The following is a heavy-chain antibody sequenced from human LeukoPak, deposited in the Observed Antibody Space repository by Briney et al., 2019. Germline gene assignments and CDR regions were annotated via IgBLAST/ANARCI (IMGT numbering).Heavy chain of an antibody. CDR1: GFSVSNNY. CDR3: AARNY. CDR2: IYSRGAT. J-gene: IGHJ4*02. Sequence: GGSLRLPCAASGFSVSNNYMSWVRQAPGKGLEGVSVIYSRGATYYADSVKGRFTISRDNSKNTLYLQMNSLRVEDTAVYYCAARNYWGQGTLVTVSS. V-gene: IGHV3-53*01. D-gene: IGHD1-14*01.